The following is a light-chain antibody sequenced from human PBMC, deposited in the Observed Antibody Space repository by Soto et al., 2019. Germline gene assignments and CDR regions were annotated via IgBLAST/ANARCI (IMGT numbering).Light chain of an antibody. CDR2: EVS. V-gene: IGLV2-14*01. Sequence: QSVLTQPASVSGSPGQSITISCTGTSRDVGGYVSWYQQHPGKAPKLMIYEVSNRPSGVSNRFSGSKSGNTASLTISGLQAEDEADYYRRSYTSSNTVVFGGGTKVTVL. CDR3: RSYTSSNTVV. J-gene: IGLJ2*01. CDR1: SRDVGGY.